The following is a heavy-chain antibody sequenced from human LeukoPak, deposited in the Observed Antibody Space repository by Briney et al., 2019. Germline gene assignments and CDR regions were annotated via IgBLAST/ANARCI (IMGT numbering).Heavy chain of an antibody. D-gene: IGHD3-9*01. J-gene: IGHJ3*02. CDR1: GYTFTSYG. V-gene: IGHV1-18*01. CDR2: ISAYNGNT. CDR3: ARPYYDILTGMHDAFDI. Sequence: ASVKVSCKASGYTFTSYGISWVRQAPGQGLEWMGWISAYNGNTNYAQKLHGRVTMTTDTSTSTAYMELRSLRSDGTAVYYCARPYYDILTGMHDAFDIWGQGTMVTVSS.